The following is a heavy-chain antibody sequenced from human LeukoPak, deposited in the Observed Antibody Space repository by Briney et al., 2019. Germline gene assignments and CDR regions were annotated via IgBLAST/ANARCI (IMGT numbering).Heavy chain of an antibody. D-gene: IGHD2-2*01. CDR2: ISYDGSNK. V-gene: IGHV3-30*04. Sequence: GGSLRLSCAASGFTFSSYAMHWVRQAPGKGLEWVAVISYDGSNKYYADSVKGRFTISRDNSKNTLYLQMNSLRAEDTAVYYCARSRTAYCSSTSCYGGPFDYWGQGTLVTVSS. J-gene: IGHJ4*02. CDR3: ARSRTAYCSSTSCYGGPFDY. CDR1: GFTFSSYA.